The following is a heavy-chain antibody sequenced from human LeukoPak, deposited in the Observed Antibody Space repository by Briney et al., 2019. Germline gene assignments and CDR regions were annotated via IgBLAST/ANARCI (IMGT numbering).Heavy chain of an antibody. D-gene: IGHD3-10*01. CDR1: GGTFSSYA. CDR3: ARGSLPATMVRGVIMEGWFDP. CDR2: IIPIFGTA. J-gene: IGHJ5*02. V-gene: IGHV1-69*05. Sequence: SVKVSCKASGGTFSSYAISWVRQAPGQGLEWKGGIIPIFGTANYAQKFHGRVTITTDESTSTAYMEVRGLGSEDTAVYYCARGSLPATMVRGVIMEGWFDPWGQGTLVTVSS.